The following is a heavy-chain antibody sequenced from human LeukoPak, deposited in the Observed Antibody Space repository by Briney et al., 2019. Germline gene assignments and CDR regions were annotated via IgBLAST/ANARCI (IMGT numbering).Heavy chain of an antibody. CDR2: IQQDGSEA. J-gene: IGHJ4*02. D-gene: IGHD3-3*01. CDR3: AKDRDHDFWSGYYY. CDR1: GFTFSSYW. V-gene: IGHV3-7*03. Sequence: PGGSLRLSCAASGFTFSSYWMSWVRQAPGKGLEWVANIQQDGSEAYYADSVRGRFTISRDNAKNTLYLQMNSLRAEDTAVYYCAKDRDHDFWSGYYYWGQGTLVTVSS.